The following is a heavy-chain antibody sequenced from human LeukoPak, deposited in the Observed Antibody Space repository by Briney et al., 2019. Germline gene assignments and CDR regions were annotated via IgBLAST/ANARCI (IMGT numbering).Heavy chain of an antibody. CDR1: GFTVSSNY. V-gene: IGHV3-53*01. CDR2: IYSGGST. Sequence: GGSLRLSCAASGFTVSSNYMSWVRQAPGKGLEWVSVIYSGGSTYYADSVKGRLTISRDNSKNTLYLQMNSLRAEDTAVYYCARSPKGYSSSWYDYWGQGTLVTVSS. CDR3: ARSPKGYSSSWYDY. D-gene: IGHD6-13*01. J-gene: IGHJ4*01.